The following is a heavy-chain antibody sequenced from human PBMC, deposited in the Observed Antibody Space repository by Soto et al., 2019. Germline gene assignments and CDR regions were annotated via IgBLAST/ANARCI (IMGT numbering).Heavy chain of an antibody. Sequence: EVQLVESGGGLVQPGGSLRLSCAVSGFTFSSYEMNWVRQAPGKGLEWISYISTSGSTIYYEDSVKGRFTISRDNAKNSLYLQMNSLRADDTGVYYCARFDGASRGYWGQGTLVTVSS. J-gene: IGHJ4*02. D-gene: IGHD3-10*01. CDR1: GFTFSSYE. CDR2: ISTSGSTI. V-gene: IGHV3-48*03. CDR3: ARFDGASRGY.